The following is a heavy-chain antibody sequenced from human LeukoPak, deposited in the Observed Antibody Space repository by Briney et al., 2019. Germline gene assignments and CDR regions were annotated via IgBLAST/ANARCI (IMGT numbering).Heavy chain of an antibody. CDR2: INPNSGGT. D-gene: IGHD2-21*02. CDR1: GYTFICYY. V-gene: IGHV1-2*02. CDR3: ARVARRAYCGVDCYPFDY. J-gene: IGHJ4*02. Sequence: GASVKVSCKASGYTFICYYMHWVRPAPGQGLEWMGWINPNSGGTNYAQKFQGRVTITRDTSISTAYMELSRLRSDDTAVYYCARVARRAYCGVDCYPFDYWGQGTLVTVSS.